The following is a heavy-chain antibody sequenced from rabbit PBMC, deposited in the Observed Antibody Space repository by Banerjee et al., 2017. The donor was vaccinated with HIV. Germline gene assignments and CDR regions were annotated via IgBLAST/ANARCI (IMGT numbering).Heavy chain of an antibody. CDR1: GFTISSYN. CDR2: IYVGSGST. J-gene: IGHJ4*01. Sequence: QVVESRGGLVQPEGSLTLTCKVSGFTISSYNINWAYQAPEKGLEWIGIIYVGSGSTYYASWVNGRFTISSDKAQDTVDLQMNSLTAADTATYFCARDRANSGGSLTLFNLWGPGT. CDR3: ARDRANSGGSLTLFNL. D-gene: IGHD1-1*01. V-gene: IGHV1S7*01.